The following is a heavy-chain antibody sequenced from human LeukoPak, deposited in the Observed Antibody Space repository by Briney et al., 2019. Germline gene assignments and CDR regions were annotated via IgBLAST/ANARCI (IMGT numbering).Heavy chain of an antibody. D-gene: IGHD2-15*01. V-gene: IGHV1-18*01. CDR3: ARDVGNVYFDF. J-gene: IGHJ4*02. CDR1: GYTFTNYG. Sequence: ASVKVSCKASGYTFTNYGISWVRQAPGQGPEWMGWISGNNRNTNYAQEVQGRVTMTTDTSTSTAYMELRSLRSDDTAVYYCARDVGNVYFDFWGQGTLVTVSS. CDR2: ISGNNRNT.